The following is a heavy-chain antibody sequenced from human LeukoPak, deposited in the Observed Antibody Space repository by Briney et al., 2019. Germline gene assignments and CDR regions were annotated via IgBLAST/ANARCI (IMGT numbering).Heavy chain of an antibody. CDR2: IYTSGST. CDR1: GDSISNYY. CDR3: ARVGQQSSWFDP. D-gene: IGHD6-13*01. Sequence: SETLSLTCTVSGDSISNYYWSWIRQPAGKGLEWIGRIYTSGSTNYNPSLKSRVTMSVDTSKNQFSLKLSSVTAADTAVYYCARVGQQSSWFDPWGQGTLVTVSS. J-gene: IGHJ5*02. V-gene: IGHV4-4*07.